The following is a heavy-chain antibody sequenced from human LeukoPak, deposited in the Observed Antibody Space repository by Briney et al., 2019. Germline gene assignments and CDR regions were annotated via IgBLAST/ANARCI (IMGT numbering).Heavy chain of an antibody. Sequence: GESLKISCKGSGYNFTSYWIGWVRQMPGKGLEWMGIIYPSDSDTRYSPSFQGQVTISADKSITTAYLQWGSLKASDSAMYYCARGGSSPGNWFDPWGQGTLVTVSS. CDR2: IYPSDSDT. D-gene: IGHD6-13*01. V-gene: IGHV5-51*01. J-gene: IGHJ5*02. CDR1: GYNFTSYW. CDR3: ARGGSSPGNWFDP.